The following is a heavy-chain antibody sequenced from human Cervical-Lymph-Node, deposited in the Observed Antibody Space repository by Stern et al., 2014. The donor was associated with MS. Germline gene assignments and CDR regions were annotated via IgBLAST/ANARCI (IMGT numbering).Heavy chain of an antibody. CDR2: INPDGSEK. CDR1: TSTFNTDW. Sequence: LVESGGGVVQPGGSLKLSCAASTSTFNTDWMSWVRQAPGKGLEWVANINPDGSEKNYVDSVKGRFTISRDNANKSLSLQMSSLRVEDTAMYYCTAFDYWGQGTLVTVSS. V-gene: IGHV3-7*01. CDR3: TAFDY. J-gene: IGHJ4*02.